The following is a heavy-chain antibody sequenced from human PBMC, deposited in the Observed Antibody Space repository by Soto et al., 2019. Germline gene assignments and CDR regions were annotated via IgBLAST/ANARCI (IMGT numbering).Heavy chain of an antibody. V-gene: IGHV4-61*01. CDR1: GGSVFSSSSY. Sequence: TSETLSLTCTVTGGSVFSSSSYWGWIRRPPGKGLEWIAYIYDTGISGYTPSTSYNPSLKSRVTMSVDTSKSQFSLKLTSVTAADTAVYYCARGEDAFFYYGLDVWGQGITVTVSS. J-gene: IGHJ6*02. CDR2: IYDTGISGYTPST. CDR3: ARGEDAFFYYGLDV.